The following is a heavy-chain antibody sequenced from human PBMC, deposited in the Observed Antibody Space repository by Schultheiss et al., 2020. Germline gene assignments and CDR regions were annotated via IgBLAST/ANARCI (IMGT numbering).Heavy chain of an antibody. V-gene: IGHV3-33*01. CDR3: ARGRSSWYRGANYYYGMDV. D-gene: IGHD6-13*01. J-gene: IGHJ6*02. CDR1: GFTFSSYG. CDR2: IWYDGSNK. Sequence: GGSLRLSCAASGFTFSSYGMHWVRQAPGKGLEWVAVIWYDGSNKYYADSVKGRFTISRDNSKNTLYLQMNSLRAEDTAVYYCARGRSSWYRGANYYYGMDVWGQGTTVTVSS.